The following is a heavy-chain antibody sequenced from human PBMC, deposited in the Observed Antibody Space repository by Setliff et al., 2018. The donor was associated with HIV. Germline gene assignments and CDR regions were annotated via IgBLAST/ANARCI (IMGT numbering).Heavy chain of an antibody. Sequence: LSLTCAVSGYSISSGYYWGWIRQPPGKGLQWIGALSSKGQAYYNPSLKSRVAISIDSSKNLFSLRLDSLTAADTAVYYCAAQDLDLVKYYYMDYWGPGALVTVSS. V-gene: IGHV4-38-2*01. CDR2: LSSKGQA. CDR1: GYSISSGYY. J-gene: IGHJ4*02. D-gene: IGHD2-21*01. CDR3: AAQDLDLVKYYYMDY.